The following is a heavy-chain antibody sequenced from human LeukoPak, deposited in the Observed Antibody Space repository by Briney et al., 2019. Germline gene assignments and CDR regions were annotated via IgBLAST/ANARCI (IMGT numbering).Heavy chain of an antibody. CDR3: AKLDCYDVVGCYNH. D-gene: IGHD3/OR15-3a*01. V-gene: IGHV4-59*08. Sequence: SETLSLTCSVSGDSVTGYYWNWIRQATGKGLEWIGYVSHDGTTNYTPSLRSRVVMSVDTANNTISLSLASVTAADTGVYYCAKLDCYDVVGCYNHWGRGTPVTVS. CDR1: GDSVTGYY. CDR2: VSHDGTT. J-gene: IGHJ5*02.